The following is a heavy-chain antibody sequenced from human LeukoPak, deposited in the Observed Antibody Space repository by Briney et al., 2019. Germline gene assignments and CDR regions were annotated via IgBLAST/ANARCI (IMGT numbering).Heavy chain of an antibody. CDR3: ARGSIPYYGSAHFDY. D-gene: IGHD3-10*01. CDR2: INPSGGST. V-gene: IGHV1-46*01. J-gene: IGHJ4*02. CDR1: GYTFTGYY. Sequence: ASVKVSCKASGYTFTGYYMHWVRQAPGQGLEWMGIINPSGGSTSYAQKFQGRVTMTRDTSTSTVYMELSSLRSEDTAVYYCARGSIPYYGSAHFDYWGQGTLVTVSS.